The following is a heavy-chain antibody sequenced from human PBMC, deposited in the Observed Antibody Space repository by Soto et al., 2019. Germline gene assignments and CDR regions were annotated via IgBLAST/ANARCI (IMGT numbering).Heavy chain of an antibody. CDR3: ARDQSYCSGGSCYYLGSYYYYYGMDV. Sequence: GASVKVSCKASGYTFTSYGISWVRQAPGQGLEWMGWISAYNGNTNYAQKLQGRVTMTTDTSTSTAYMELRSLRSDDTAVYYCARDQSYCSGGSCYYLGSYYYYYGMDVWGQGTTVTVSS. CDR1: GYTFTSYG. V-gene: IGHV1-18*01. CDR2: ISAYNGNT. D-gene: IGHD2-15*01. J-gene: IGHJ6*02.